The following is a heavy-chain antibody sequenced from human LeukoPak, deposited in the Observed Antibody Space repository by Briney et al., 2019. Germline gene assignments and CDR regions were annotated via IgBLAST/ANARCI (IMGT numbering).Heavy chain of an antibody. CDR2: MNPNSGNT. J-gene: IGHJ6*02. V-gene: IGHV1-8*01. D-gene: IGHD1-1*01. CDR3: ARGKLERRGIYGMDV. CDR1: GYTFTSYD. Sequence: ASVKVSCKASGYTFTSYDINWVRQATGQGLEWMRWMNPNSGNTGYAQKFQGRVTMTRNTSISTAYMELSSLRSEDTAVYYCARGKLERRGIYGMDVWGQGTTVTVSS.